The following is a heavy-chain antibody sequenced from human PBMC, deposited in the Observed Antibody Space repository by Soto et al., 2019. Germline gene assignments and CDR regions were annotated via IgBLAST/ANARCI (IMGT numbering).Heavy chain of an antibody. CDR3: ARRYYYDSSGYYYGSDWFDP. J-gene: IGHJ5*02. D-gene: IGHD3-22*01. CDR1: GYSFTSYW. CDR2: IYPGDSDT. Sequence: GESLKISCKGSGYSFTSYWIGWVRQMPGKGLEWMGIIYPGDSDTRYSPSFQGQVTISADKSISTAYLQWSSLKASDTAMYYCARRYYYDSSGYYYGSDWFDPWGQGTLVTVSS. V-gene: IGHV5-51*01.